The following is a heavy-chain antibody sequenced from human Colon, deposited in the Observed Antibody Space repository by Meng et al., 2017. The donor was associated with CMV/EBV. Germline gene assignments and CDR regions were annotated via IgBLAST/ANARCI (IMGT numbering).Heavy chain of an antibody. D-gene: IGHD6-19*01. Sequence: GESLKISCVASRFTFSQYNMNWVRQAPGKGLEWVASMTPTGSYIYYADAVKGRFTVSRDNAKNSLFLQMNNLRVDDTAVYYCARDMDGTSASYDFWGQGTLVTVSS. J-gene: IGHJ4*02. V-gene: IGHV3-21*01. CDR3: ARDMDGTSASYDF. CDR2: MTPTGSYI. CDR1: RFTFSQYN.